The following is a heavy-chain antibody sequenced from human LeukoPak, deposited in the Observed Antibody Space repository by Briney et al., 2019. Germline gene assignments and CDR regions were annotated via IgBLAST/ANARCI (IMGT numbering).Heavy chain of an antibody. V-gene: IGHV3-11*03. J-gene: IGHJ4*02. D-gene: IGHD3-16*01. CDR1: GFTFSDFY. CDR2: ISTTSGFT. Sequence: NPGGSLRLSCAASGFTFSDFYMSWIRQAPGEGLEWVSYISTTSGFTKYADSVRGRFTISRDNAKNSLYLQMNTLRAEDTAVYYCAKGSPPGDWGQGTLVTVSS. CDR3: AKGSPPGD.